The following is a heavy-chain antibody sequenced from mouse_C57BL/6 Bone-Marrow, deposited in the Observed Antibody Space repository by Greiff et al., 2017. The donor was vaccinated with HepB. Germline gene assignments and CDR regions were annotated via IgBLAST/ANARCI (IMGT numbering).Heavy chain of an antibody. V-gene: IGHV1-81*01. CDR1: GYTFTSYG. CDR3: ALYDDAMDY. D-gene: IGHD2-12*01. Sequence: VKLQESGAELARPGASVKLSCKASGYTFTSYGISWVKQRTGQGLEWIGEIYPRSGNTYYNEKFKGKATLTADKSSSTAYMELRSLTSEDSAVYFCALYDDAMDYWGQGTSVTVSS. J-gene: IGHJ4*01. CDR2: IYPRSGNT.